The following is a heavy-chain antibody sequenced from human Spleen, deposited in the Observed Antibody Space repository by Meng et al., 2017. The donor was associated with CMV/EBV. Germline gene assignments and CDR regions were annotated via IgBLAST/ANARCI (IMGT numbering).Heavy chain of an antibody. CDR3: ARDGYNFGVVQFDP. CDR2: INHSGST. D-gene: IGHD3-3*01. Sequence: CAVYGGSFSGYYWSWIRQPPGKGLEWIGEINHSGSTNYNPSLKSRVTISVDTSKNQFSLKLSSVTAADTAVYYCARDGYNFGVVQFDPWGQGTLVTVSS. J-gene: IGHJ5*02. CDR1: GGSFSGYY. V-gene: IGHV4-34*01.